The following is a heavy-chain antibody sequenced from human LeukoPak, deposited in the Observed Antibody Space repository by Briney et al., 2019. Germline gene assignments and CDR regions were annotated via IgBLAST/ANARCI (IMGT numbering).Heavy chain of an antibody. CDR1: GFTFSSYG. J-gene: IGHJ6*02. CDR2: ISYDGGNK. D-gene: IGHD6-13*01. CDR3: AKDHKLIYSSSWYDNYYYYGMDV. V-gene: IGHV3-30*18. Sequence: PGRSLRLSCAASGFTFSSYGMHWVRQAPGKGLEWVAVISYDGGNKYYADSVKGRFTISRDNSKNTLYLQMNSLRAEDTAVYYCAKDHKLIYSSSWYDNYYYYGMDVWGQGTTVTVSS.